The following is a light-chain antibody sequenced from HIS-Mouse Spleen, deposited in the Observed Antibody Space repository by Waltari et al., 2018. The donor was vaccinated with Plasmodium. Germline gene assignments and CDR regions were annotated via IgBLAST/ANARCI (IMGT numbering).Light chain of an antibody. J-gene: IGLJ1*01. V-gene: IGLV2-11*01. CDR2: DVS. Sequence: QSALTQPRSVSGSPGQSVTISCTGTSSDVGGDNYVSWYQQHPGKAPKLMIYDVSKRPAGVPDRFSGSKSGNTASLTISGLQAEEEADYYCCSYAGSYTYVFGTGTKVTVL. CDR1: SSDVGGDNY. CDR3: CSYAGSYTYV.